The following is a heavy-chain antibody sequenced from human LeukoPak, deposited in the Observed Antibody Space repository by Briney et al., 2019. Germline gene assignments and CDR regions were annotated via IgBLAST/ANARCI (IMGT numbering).Heavy chain of an antibody. D-gene: IGHD2-21*01. CDR2: ISSSSSYI. J-gene: IGHJ6*02. V-gene: IGHV3-21*01. CDR3: ARDGLWRAYYYYGMDV. CDR1: GFTVSSNY. Sequence: GGSLRLSCAASGFTVSSNYMSWVRQAPGKGLEWVSSISSSSSYIYYADSVKGRFTISRDNAKNSLYLQMNSLRAEDTAVYYCARDGLWRAYYYYGMDVWGQGTTVTVFS.